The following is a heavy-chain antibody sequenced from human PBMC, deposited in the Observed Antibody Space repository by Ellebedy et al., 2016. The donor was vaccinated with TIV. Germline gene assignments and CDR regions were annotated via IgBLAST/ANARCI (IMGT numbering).Heavy chain of an antibody. Sequence: ASVKVSXXASGYTFTGYYMHWVRQAPGQGLEWMGWINPNSGGTNYAQKFQGWVTMTRDTSISTAYMELSRLRSDDTAVYYCATTLGYGDYETSMDVWGQGTTVTVSS. J-gene: IGHJ6*02. CDR3: ATTLGYGDYETSMDV. CDR2: INPNSGGT. V-gene: IGHV1-2*04. CDR1: GYTFTGYY. D-gene: IGHD4-17*01.